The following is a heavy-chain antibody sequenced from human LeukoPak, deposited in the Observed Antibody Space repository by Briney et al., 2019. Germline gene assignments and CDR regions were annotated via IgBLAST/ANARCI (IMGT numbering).Heavy chain of an antibody. CDR2: IIPIFGTA. CDR3: ARSLRYYGSGSYPLNWFDP. J-gene: IGHJ5*02. D-gene: IGHD3-10*01. Sequence: SVRVSCKASVGTFIIYAISWVRQAPGQGVGWMGRIIPIFGTANYAQKFQGRVTITTDKSTSTAYMELSSLRSEDTAVYYCARSLRYYGSGSYPLNWFDPWGQGTLVTVSS. V-gene: IGHV1-69*05. CDR1: VGTFIIYA.